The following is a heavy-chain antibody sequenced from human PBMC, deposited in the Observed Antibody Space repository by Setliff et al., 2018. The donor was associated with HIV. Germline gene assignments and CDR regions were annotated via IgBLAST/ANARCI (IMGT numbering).Heavy chain of an antibody. D-gene: IGHD2-21*01. CDR1: GGSFSDFY. J-gene: IGHJ5*02. CDR2: ISYSGST. V-gene: IGHV4-34*01. Sequence: PSETLSLTCAVFGGSFSDFYWSWIRQPPGKGLEWFGEISYSGSTVYNPSLKSRVTMSVDASKNLVSLNLNSVTAADTAIYYCARGVARQVVIDRWFDPWGQGTPVTVSS. CDR3: ARGVARQVVIDRWFDP.